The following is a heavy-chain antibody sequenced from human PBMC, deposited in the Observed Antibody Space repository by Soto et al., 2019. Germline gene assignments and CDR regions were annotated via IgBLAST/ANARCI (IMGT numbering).Heavy chain of an antibody. D-gene: IGHD1-26*01. CDR3: ARQAYSRSYDH. J-gene: IGHJ5*02. V-gene: IGHV4-39*01. Sequence: QLQLQESGPGLVKPSETLSLTCTVSGGSITNGDYYWGCIRQAPGKGLEWIANVYYTGSTYYNPSLKSRVTMSVDTSKNQFSLKLTSVTAADAAVYYCARQAYSRSYDHWGQGTLVTVSS. CDR2: VYYTGST. CDR1: GGSITNGDYY.